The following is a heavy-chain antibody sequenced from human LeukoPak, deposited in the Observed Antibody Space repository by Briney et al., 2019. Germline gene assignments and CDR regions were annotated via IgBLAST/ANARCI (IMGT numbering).Heavy chain of an antibody. CDR2: IRYSEST. CDR3: ARSWAVPAAYFDY. Sequence: SETLSLTCTDSGGSISTYYWNWIRQPPGKELEWIGYIRYSESTNYNPSLKSRVTISVDTSKNQFSLRLSSVTAADTAVYYCARSWAVPAAYFDYWGQGTLVTVSS. V-gene: IGHV4-59*08. CDR1: GGSISTYY. D-gene: IGHD2-2*01. J-gene: IGHJ4*02.